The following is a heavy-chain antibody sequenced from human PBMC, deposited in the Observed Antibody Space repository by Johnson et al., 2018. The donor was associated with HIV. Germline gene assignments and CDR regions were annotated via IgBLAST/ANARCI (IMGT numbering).Heavy chain of an antibody. Sequence: VQLVESGGGLVQPGGSLRLSCAASGFTFSSYAIHWVRQAPGKGLEWVAIISYDGSNKYYADSVKGRFTISRDNSKNTLYLQMNSLRAEDTAVYYCARRMVQGVIITSGAFDIWGQGTMVTVSS. CDR1: GFTFSSYA. CDR2: ISYDGSNK. J-gene: IGHJ3*02. CDR3: ARRMVQGVIITSGAFDI. V-gene: IGHV3-30*04. D-gene: IGHD3-10*01.